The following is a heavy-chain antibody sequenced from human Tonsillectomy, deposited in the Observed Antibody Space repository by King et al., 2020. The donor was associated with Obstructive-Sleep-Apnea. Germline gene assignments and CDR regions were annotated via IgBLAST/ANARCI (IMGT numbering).Heavy chain of an antibody. CDR2: VYYTGST. D-gene: IGHD2-21*01. CDR3: ARVSAYCGGGACSQYCVLYWFDS. Sequence: VQLQESGPGLVKPSETLSLTCTVSDGSISTYYWSWIRQPPGKGLEWIGYVYYTGSTNYNPSLKSRVTMSIDTSKKQFSLKLRSVTAADTAVYYCARVSAYCGGGACSQYCVLYWFDSWGQGTRVTVSS. CDR1: DGSISTYY. J-gene: IGHJ5*01. V-gene: IGHV4-59*01.